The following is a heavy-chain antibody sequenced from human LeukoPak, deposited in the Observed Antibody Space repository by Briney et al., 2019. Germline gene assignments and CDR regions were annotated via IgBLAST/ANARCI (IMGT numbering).Heavy chain of an antibody. Sequence: GGSLRLSCVASGFPFSNTWMNWVRQAPGKGLEWVSMIYSGGNTFYTDSVKGRFIISRDNSKNTLDLQMNSLRAEDTAVYYCARRGHGYGSPFDYWGQGTLVTVSS. CDR3: ARRGHGYGSPFDY. CDR2: IYSGGNT. D-gene: IGHD5-18*01. CDR1: GFPFSNTW. V-gene: IGHV3-66*04. J-gene: IGHJ4*02.